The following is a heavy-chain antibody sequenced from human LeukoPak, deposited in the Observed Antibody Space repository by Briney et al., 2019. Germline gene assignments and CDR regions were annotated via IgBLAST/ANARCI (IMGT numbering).Heavy chain of an antibody. CDR2: ISSGSHWI. D-gene: IGHD2-2*01. J-gene: IGHJ5*02. CDR3: ARDSGTGVVQRRNWFDP. CDR1: GFSFSTYS. Sequence: GGSLRLSCAASGFSFSTYSMNWVRQAPGKGLEWVSSISSGSHWIYYADSLKGRFTVSRDNAKNSLYLQMNSLRAEDTAVYYCARDSGTGVVQRRNWFDPWGQGTLVTVSS. V-gene: IGHV3-21*01.